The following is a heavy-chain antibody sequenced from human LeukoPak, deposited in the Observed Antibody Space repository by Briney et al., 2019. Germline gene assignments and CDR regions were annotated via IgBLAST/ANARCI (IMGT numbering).Heavy chain of an antibody. V-gene: IGHV3-21*01. CDR1: GFTFSSYS. Sequence: PGGSLRLSCAASGFTFSSYSMNWVRQAPGKGLGRVSSISSSSSYIYYADSVNGRFTTSCDNAKNTLYLQMNSPGAAAPTVYYCAIVGGRRSSYGYYYMDVWGKGTTVTVS. D-gene: IGHD6-6*01. CDR3: AIVGGRRSSYGYYYMDV. J-gene: IGHJ6*03. CDR2: ISSSSSYI.